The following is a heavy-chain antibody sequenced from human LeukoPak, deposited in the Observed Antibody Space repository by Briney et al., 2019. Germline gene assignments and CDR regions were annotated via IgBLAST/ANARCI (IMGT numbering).Heavy chain of an antibody. D-gene: IGHD3-22*01. CDR2: INPNSGGT. J-gene: IGHJ4*02. Sequence: ASVKVSCKASGYTFTGYYMHWVRQAPGQGLEWMGWINPNSGGTNYAQKFQGRVTMTRDTSISTAYMELSSLRSEDTAVYYCAREASSSGSQTDDYWGQGTLVTVSS. CDR3: AREASSSGSQTDDY. V-gene: IGHV1-2*02. CDR1: GYTFTGYY.